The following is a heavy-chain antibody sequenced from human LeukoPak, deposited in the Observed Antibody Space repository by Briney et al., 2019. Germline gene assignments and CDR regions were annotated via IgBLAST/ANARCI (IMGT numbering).Heavy chain of an antibody. J-gene: IGHJ4*02. Sequence: PGGSLRLSCAASGFTFTGYAMSWVRQAPGKGLEWVSAISGSGGSTCYADSVKGRFTISRDNSKNTLYLQMNSLRAEDTAVYYCAKGEGSYGLFDYWGQGTLVTVSS. V-gene: IGHV3-23*01. CDR1: GFTFTGYA. CDR2: ISGSGGST. CDR3: AKGEGSYGLFDY. D-gene: IGHD5-18*01.